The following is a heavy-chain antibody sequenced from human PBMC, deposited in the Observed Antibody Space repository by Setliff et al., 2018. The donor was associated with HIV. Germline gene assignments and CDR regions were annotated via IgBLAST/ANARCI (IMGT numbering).Heavy chain of an antibody. CDR3: ARRPRTFAASSHFFDF. V-gene: IGHV2-5*02. D-gene: IGHD6-13*01. Sequence: SGPTLVNPTQTLTLTCTFSGFSLTSIGVGVGWFRQPPGKALEWLALIYWDDDPRYNSSLKNRLTISKDTSKNQVVLTMTVMDPVDTATYYCARRPRTFAASSHFFDFWGQGMLVTVSS. J-gene: IGHJ4*02. CDR2: IYWDDDP. CDR1: GFSLTSIGVG.